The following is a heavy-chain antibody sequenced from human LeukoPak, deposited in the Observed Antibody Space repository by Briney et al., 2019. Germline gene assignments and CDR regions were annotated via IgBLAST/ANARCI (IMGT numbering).Heavy chain of an antibody. J-gene: IGHJ4*02. CDR2: ISGRGDST. Sequence: GGSLRLSCAASGFTFSSFAMSWVRQAPGKGLEWVSDISGRGDSTYYADSVKGRFTISRDNSKSTVYLQMNSLRAEDTAVYYCARETGDFDSWGQGTLVIVSS. D-gene: IGHD7-27*01. CDR1: GFTFSSFA. CDR3: ARETGDFDS. V-gene: IGHV3-23*01.